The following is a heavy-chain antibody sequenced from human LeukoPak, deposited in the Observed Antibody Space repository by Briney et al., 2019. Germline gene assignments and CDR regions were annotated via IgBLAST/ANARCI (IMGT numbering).Heavy chain of an antibody. J-gene: IGHJ6*02. CDR2: SSSSSSYI. V-gene: IGHV3-21*01. CDR3: ARDCGSGARRPYGMDV. Sequence: GGSLRLSCAASGFTFSSYSINWVRQAPGKGLEWVSSSSSSSSYIYYADSVKGRFTISRDNAKNSLYLQTNSLRAEDTAVYYCARDCGSGARRPYGMDVWGQGTTVTVSS. D-gene: IGHD4/OR15-4a*01. CDR1: GFTFSSYS.